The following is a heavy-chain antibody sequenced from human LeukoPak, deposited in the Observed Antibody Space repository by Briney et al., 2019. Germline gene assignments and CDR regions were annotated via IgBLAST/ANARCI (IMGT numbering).Heavy chain of an antibody. CDR1: GGSISSGGYY. CDR2: IFWDDDK. J-gene: IGHJ4*02. Sequence: QTLSLTCTVSGGSISSGGYYWSWIRQPPGKALEWLALIFWDDDKRYSPSLRTRLTITKDTSKNQVVLTMTNMDPADTATYYCAHSEGFDYWGQGTLVTVSS. V-gene: IGHV2-5*08. CDR3: AHSEGFDY.